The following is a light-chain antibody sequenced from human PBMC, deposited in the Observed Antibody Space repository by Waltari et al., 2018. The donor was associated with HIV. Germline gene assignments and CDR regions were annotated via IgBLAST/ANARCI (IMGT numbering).Light chain of an antibody. V-gene: IGLV3-1*01. CDR2: QES. J-gene: IGLJ2*01. Sequence: SYELTQPPSASVSPGQTASITCSGDTMGDKYACWYQQKPGQSPVLVIYQESKRPAGIPERFSGSNSGNTATLTISGTQAMDEADDYCQAWDSSTAGVVFGGGTKLTVL. CDR3: QAWDSSTAGVV. CDR1: TMGDKY.